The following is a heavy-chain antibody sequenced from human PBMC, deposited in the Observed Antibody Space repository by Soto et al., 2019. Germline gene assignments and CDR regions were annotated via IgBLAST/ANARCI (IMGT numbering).Heavy chain of an antibody. Sequence: QVQLVQSGAEVKKPGSSVTVPCKASGGTFSSYAISWVRQAPGPGLEWVGGIISLFGTANYAQKCQGRVTITADDSASTAYMELSSLRAEDTAVNYCASNLTGDRVYYFENWGQGTLVTVSS. J-gene: IGHJ4*02. CDR2: IISLFGTA. CDR3: ASNLTGDRVYYFEN. CDR1: GGTFSSYA. V-gene: IGHV1-69*01. D-gene: IGHD7-27*01.